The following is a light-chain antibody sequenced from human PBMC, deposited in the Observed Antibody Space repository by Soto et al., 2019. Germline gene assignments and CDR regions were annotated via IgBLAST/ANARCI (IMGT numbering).Light chain of an antibody. J-gene: IGLJ2*01. V-gene: IGLV2-8*01. CDR1: SSDIGASTY. Sequence: QSALSQPPSASGSPGQSVTISCTGTSSDIGASTYVSWYQQHPGRAPNLIVYKVTKRPSGVPDRFSGSKSGNTASLTVSGLQADDEADYYCSSYAGNNNLVFGGGTKVTVL. CDR3: SSYAGNNNLV. CDR2: KVT.